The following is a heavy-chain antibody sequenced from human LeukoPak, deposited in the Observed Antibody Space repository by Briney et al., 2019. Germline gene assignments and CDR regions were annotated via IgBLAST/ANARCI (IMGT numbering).Heavy chain of an antibody. J-gene: IGHJ4*02. CDR2: ISSSSSTI. V-gene: IGHV3-48*04. CDR1: GFTFSSYW. D-gene: IGHD3-10*01. Sequence: GGSLRLSCAASGFTFSSYWMSWVRQAPGKGLEWVSYISSSSSTIYYADSVKGRFTISRDNAKNSLYLQMNSLRAEDTAVYYCASGHYGSGSYYTGYFDYWGQGTLVTVSS. CDR3: ASGHYGSGSYYTGYFDY.